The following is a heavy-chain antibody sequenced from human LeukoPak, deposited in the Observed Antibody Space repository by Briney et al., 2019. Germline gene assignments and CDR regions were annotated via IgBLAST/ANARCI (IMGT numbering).Heavy chain of an antibody. J-gene: IGHJ4*02. Sequence: GGSLRLSCAASGFTFSSYGMHWVRQAPGKGLEWVAVISYDGSNKYYADSVKGRFTISRDNSKNTLYLQMNSLRAEDTAVYYCAKGPEWERYFDCWGQGTQVTVSS. CDR2: ISYDGSNK. CDR3: AKGPEWERYFDC. V-gene: IGHV3-30*18. CDR1: GFTFSSYG. D-gene: IGHD1-26*01.